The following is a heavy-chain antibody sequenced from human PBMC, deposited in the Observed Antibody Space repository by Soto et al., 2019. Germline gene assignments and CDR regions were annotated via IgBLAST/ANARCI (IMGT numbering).Heavy chain of an antibody. D-gene: IGHD6-6*01. CDR2: INAGNGNT. CDR3: ARDPVVGIAARPSFDY. J-gene: IGHJ4*02. CDR1: GYTFTSYA. Sequence: ASVKVSCKASGYTFTSYAMHWVRQAPGQRLGWMGWINAGNGNTKYSQKFQGRVTITRDTSASTAYMELSSLRSEDTAVYYCARDPVVGIAARPSFDYWGQGTLVTVSS. V-gene: IGHV1-3*01.